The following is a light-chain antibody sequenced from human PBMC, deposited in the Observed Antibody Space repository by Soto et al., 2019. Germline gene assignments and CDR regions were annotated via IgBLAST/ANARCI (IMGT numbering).Light chain of an antibody. V-gene: IGKV3-20*01. CDR3: QQYGNSRGT. J-gene: IGKJ1*01. CDR1: QSVSSSY. Sequence: EIVLTQSPGTLSLSPGERATLSSRASQSVSSSYLAWYQQKPGQAPRLLIYNASSRATGIPDRFSGSGSGTDFTLTISRLEPEDFAVYYCQQYGNSRGTFGQGTKVEIK. CDR2: NAS.